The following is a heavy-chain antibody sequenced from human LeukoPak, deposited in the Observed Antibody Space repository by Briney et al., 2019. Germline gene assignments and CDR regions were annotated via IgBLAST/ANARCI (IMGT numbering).Heavy chain of an antibody. Sequence: ASVKVSCKASGGTFSSYAISWVRQAPGQGLEWMGGIIPIFGTANYAQKFQGRVTITADESTSTAYMELSSLRSEDTAVYYCARDAGRLLEWLHNAFDIWGQGTMVTVSS. V-gene: IGHV1-69*01. D-gene: IGHD3-3*01. CDR3: ARDAGRLLEWLHNAFDI. J-gene: IGHJ3*02. CDR1: GGTFSSYA. CDR2: IIPIFGTA.